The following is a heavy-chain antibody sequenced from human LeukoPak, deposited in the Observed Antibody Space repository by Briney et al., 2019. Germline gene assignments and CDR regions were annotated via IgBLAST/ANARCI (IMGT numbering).Heavy chain of an antibody. CDR1: GFTFSSYA. CDR3: ARGDWYYDILTGYYDY. Sequence: PGGSLRLSCAASGFTFSSYAMHWVRQAPGKGLEYVSAISSNGGSTYYANSVKGRFTISRDNSKNTLYLQMGSLRAEDMAVYYCARGDWYYDILTGYYDYWGQGTLVTVSS. V-gene: IGHV3-64*01. J-gene: IGHJ4*02. D-gene: IGHD3-9*01. CDR2: ISSNGGST.